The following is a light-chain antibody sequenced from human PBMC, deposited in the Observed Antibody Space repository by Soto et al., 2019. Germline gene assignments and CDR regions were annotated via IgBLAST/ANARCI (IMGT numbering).Light chain of an antibody. Sequence: QSVLTQPPSVSGAPGQRVTISCTGSNSNIGAGYDVHWYQQFPGTAPKLLIYGNINRPSRVPDRFSGSKSGPSASLAITGLQDEDEADYYCCSYAGSSGVFGGGTKLTVL. CDR2: GNI. V-gene: IGLV1-40*01. J-gene: IGLJ3*02. CDR3: CSYAGSSGV. CDR1: NSNIGAGYD.